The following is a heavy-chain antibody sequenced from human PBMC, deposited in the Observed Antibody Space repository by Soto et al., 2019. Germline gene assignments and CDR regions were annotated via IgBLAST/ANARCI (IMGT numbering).Heavy chain of an antibody. Sequence: ASVKVSCKASGYIFTSYYLHWVRQAPGQGLEWMGIINPSGGSTTYAQKFQGRVAMTRDTSTSTVYMGLSSLRSEDTAVYFCAREKDYYFNAMDVWGQGTTVTVSS. CDR3: AREKDYYFNAMDV. V-gene: IGHV1-46*01. J-gene: IGHJ6*02. CDR1: GYIFTSYY. CDR2: INPSGGST.